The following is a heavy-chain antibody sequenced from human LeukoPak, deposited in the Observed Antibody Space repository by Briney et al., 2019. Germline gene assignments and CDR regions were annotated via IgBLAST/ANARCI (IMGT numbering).Heavy chain of an antibody. D-gene: IGHD2-2*02. V-gene: IGHV1-69*13. CDR1: GGTFSSYA. CDR2: IIPIFGTA. CDR3: ARTRYCSSTSCYIYFQH. Sequence: SVKVSCKASGGTFSSYAISWVRQAPGQGLEWMGGIIPIFGTANYAQKFQGRVTITADESTSTAYMELSSLRSEDTAVYYCARTRYCSSTSCYIYFQHWGQGTLVTVSS. J-gene: IGHJ1*01.